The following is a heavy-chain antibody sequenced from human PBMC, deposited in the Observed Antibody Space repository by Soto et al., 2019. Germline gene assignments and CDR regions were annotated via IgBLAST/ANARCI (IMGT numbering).Heavy chain of an antibody. CDR1: GGTFSSYA. D-gene: IGHD4-17*01. CDR3: ARDISPLSADYGDIRFDP. J-gene: IGHJ5*02. Sequence: QVQLVQSGAEVKKPGSSVKVSCKASGGTFSSYAISWVRQAPGQGLEWMGGIIPIFGTANYAQKFQGRVTITADESTSTAYMELSSLRSEDTAAYYCARDISPLSADYGDIRFDPWGQGTLVTVSS. CDR2: IIPIFGTA. V-gene: IGHV1-69*12.